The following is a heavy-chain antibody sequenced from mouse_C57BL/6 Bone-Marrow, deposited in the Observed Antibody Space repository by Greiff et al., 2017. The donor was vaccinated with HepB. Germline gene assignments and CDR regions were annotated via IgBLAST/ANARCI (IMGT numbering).Heavy chain of an antibody. J-gene: IGHJ1*01. CDR2: IDPENGDT. CDR3: TYGNYIVCWYWDV. CDR1: GFNIKDDY. D-gene: IGHD2-1*01. Sequence: VQLKQSGAELVRPGASVKLSCTASGFNIKDDYMHWVKQRPEQGLEWIGWIDPENGDTEYASKFQGKATITADTSSNTAYLQLSSLTTEATAVYYCTYGNYIVCWYWDVWGWGTAITVTA. V-gene: IGHV14-4*01.